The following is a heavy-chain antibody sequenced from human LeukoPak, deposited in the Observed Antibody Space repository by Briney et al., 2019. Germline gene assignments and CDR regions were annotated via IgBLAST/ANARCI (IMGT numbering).Heavy chain of an antibody. J-gene: IGHJ4*02. CDR2: IYYSGST. CDR1: GGSISSSSYY. CDR3: AATWIQLWYYFDY. D-gene: IGHD5-18*01. Sequence: SETLSLTCTVSGGSISSSSYYWGWIRQPPGKGLEWIGRIYYSGSTYYNPSLKSRVTISVDTSKNQFSLKLSSVTAADTAVYYCAATWIQLWYYFDYWGQGTLVTASS. V-gene: IGHV4-39*01.